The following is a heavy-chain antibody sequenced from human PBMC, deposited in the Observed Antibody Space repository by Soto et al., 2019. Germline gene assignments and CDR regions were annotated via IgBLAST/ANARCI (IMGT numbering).Heavy chain of an antibody. CDR1: GFTFTSYS. V-gene: IGHV3-48*02. CDR2: ITSKSTTI. J-gene: IGHJ5*02. D-gene: IGHD3-16*01. Sequence: GGSLRLSCAASGFTFTSYSMNWVRQAPGQGLEWDSYITSKSTTIKYADSVKGRFTVSRDNAKNSLYLQLNSLRDEDTAVYYCAREMGACSDSSCYPGPYDSWGQGTLVTVS. CDR3: AREMGACSDSSCYPGPYDS.